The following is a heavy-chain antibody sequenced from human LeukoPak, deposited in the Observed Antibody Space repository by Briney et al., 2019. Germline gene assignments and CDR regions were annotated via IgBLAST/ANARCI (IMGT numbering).Heavy chain of an antibody. CDR1: GYTFTGYY. D-gene: IGHD4-11*01. CDR2: INPNSGVT. V-gene: IGHV1-2*06. Sequence: ASVKVSCKASGYTFTGYYMHWVRQAPGQGLEWMGRINPNSGVTNYAQKFQGRVTLTRDTPISTAYMEMSRLRSDDTAVYYCARAHMTTVTLGDYWGQGTLVTVYS. J-gene: IGHJ4*02. CDR3: ARAHMTTVTLGDY.